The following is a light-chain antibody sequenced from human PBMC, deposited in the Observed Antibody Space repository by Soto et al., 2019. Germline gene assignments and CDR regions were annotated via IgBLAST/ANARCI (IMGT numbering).Light chain of an antibody. CDR2: GAS. V-gene: IGKV3-20*01. J-gene: IGKJ4*01. CDR3: HQYDSSPLT. Sequence: EIVLTQSPGTLSLSPGESATLSCRASQSVSSSYLAWYQQKPGQAPRLLIYGASSRATGIPDRFSGSGSGTDFTLTISRLEPEDFAVYYCHQYDSSPLTFGGGTKLEIK. CDR1: QSVSSSY.